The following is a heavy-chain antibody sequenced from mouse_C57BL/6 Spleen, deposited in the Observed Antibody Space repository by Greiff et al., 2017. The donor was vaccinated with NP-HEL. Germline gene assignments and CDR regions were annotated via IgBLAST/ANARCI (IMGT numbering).Heavy chain of an antibody. CDR1: GYTFTDYY. CDR3: AKKLDSDY. Sequence: VQLQQSGPELVKPGASVKISCKASGYTFTDYYMNWVKQSHGKSLEWIGDINPNNGGTSYNQKFKGKATLTVDKSSSTAYMELRSLTSEDSAVYYCAKKLDSDYWGQGTTLTVSS. V-gene: IGHV1-26*01. CDR2: INPNNGGT. J-gene: IGHJ2*01.